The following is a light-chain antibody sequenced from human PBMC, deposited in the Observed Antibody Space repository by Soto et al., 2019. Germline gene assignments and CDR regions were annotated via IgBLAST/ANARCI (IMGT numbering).Light chain of an antibody. CDR2: GAS. V-gene: IGKV3-15*01. Sequence: EIVMTQSPATLSVSPGERATLSCRASQSVSSNLAWYQQKPGQAPRLLIYGASNRATGIPARFSGSGSGTEFTLTISSPQSEDFAVYYCQQYNNWPRTFGQGTKLEIK. CDR3: QQYNNWPRT. CDR1: QSVSSN. J-gene: IGKJ2*02.